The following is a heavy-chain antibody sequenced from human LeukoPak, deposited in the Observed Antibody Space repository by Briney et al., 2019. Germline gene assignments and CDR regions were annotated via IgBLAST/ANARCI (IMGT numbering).Heavy chain of an antibody. D-gene: IGHD1-26*01. CDR2: IYYTGST. Sequence: SETLSLTCSVSGGSISPYYWSWIRQPPGKELEWIGYIYYTGSTNYNPSLESRVTISVDTSKNQFSLKLNSVIAADTAVYYCARSYSRVHGFHIWGQGTMVTVSS. V-gene: IGHV4-59*01. CDR1: GGSISPYY. CDR3: ARSYSRVHGFHI. J-gene: IGHJ3*02.